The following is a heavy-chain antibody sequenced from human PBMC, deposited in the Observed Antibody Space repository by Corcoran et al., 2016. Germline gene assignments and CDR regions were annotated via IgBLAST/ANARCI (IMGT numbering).Heavy chain of an antibody. D-gene: IGHD3-22*01. CDR2: IKSKTDGGTT. J-gene: IGHJ4*02. Sequence: EVQLVESGGGLVKPGGSLRLSCAASGFTFSNAWMSWVRQAPGKGLEWVGRIKSKTDGGTTDYAAPVKGRFTISREDSKNTLYLQMNSLKTEDTAVYYCTTEPMIVIRDYCGQGTLVTVSS. CDR1: GFTFSNAW. CDR3: TTEPMIVIRDY. V-gene: IGHV3-15*01.